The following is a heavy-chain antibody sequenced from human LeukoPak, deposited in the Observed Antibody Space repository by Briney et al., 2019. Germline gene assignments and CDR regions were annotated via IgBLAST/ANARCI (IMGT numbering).Heavy chain of an antibody. V-gene: IGHV3-74*01. CDR2: VNGDGGST. CDR3: ARTWIGESY. CDR1: GFTFSSYW. Sequence: GRSLRLSCAASGFTFSSYWMHWVRQAPGKGLVWVSRVNGDGGSTDYADSVKGRFTISRDNAKNTLYLQMNSLSAEDTGVYYCARTWIGESYWGQGTLVTVSS. D-gene: IGHD3-10*01. J-gene: IGHJ4*02.